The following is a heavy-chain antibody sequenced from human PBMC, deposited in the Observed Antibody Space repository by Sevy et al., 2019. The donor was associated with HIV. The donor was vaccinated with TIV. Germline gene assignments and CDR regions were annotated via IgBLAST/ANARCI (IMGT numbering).Heavy chain of an antibody. D-gene: IGHD3-22*01. V-gene: IGHV3-33*08. CDR3: ASLPNNYYDISGSSGDDAFDI. Sequence: GGSLRLSCVGSGFKYEDYAMHWVRQVPGKGLEWVAVIWNDRSNKHYADSVKGRFTISRDNAKNTLYLQMNSLRVEDTAVYYCASLPNNYYDISGSSGDDAFDIWGQGTRVTVSS. CDR2: IWNDRSNK. J-gene: IGHJ3*02. CDR1: GFKYEDYA.